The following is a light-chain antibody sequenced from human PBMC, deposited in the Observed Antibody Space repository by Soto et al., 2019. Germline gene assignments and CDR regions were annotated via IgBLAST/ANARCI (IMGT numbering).Light chain of an antibody. V-gene: IGKV4-1*01. J-gene: IGKJ1*01. CDR1: QSVLYSSNNKNY. CDR3: QQYYSTLPT. CDR2: RAS. Sequence: DIVMTQSPDSLAVSLGERATINCKSSQSVLYSSNNKNYLAWYQLKPGQPPKLLIYRASTRESGVPDRFSGSGSGTDFTLTISSLQAEDVAVYYCQQYYSTLPTFGQGTKVEIK.